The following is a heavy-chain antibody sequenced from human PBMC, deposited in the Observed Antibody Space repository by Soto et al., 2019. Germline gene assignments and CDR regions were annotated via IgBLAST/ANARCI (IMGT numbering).Heavy chain of an antibody. D-gene: IGHD1-1*01. Sequence: QLQLQESGPGLLKPSETLSLTCTVSGDSISSGNYRWGWVRQTPGKGLEWIGNIYSTGTTYYNPSLKSRATISGDTSKIQFSLKLSIVTAADTAVYYCTSRLGYGYAMDVWGQGTAVTVSS. CDR3: TSRLGYGYAMDV. V-gene: IGHV4-39*01. CDR1: GDSISSGNYR. CDR2: IYSTGTT. J-gene: IGHJ6*02.